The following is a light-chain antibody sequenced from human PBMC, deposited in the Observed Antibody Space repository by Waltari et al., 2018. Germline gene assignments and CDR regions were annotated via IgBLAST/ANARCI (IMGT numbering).Light chain of an antibody. CDR2: TNN. J-gene: IGLJ3*02. V-gene: IGLV1-44*01. Sequence: QSVLTQPPSASGTPGQRVTISCSGSSSNIGSNTVNWYQQVPGTAPKHLIYTNNRRPSRVPDRFSGSKSGTSASLAISGLQSEDEADYYCAAWEDSLNGWVFGGGTKLTVL. CDR1: SSNIGSNT. CDR3: AAWEDSLNGWV.